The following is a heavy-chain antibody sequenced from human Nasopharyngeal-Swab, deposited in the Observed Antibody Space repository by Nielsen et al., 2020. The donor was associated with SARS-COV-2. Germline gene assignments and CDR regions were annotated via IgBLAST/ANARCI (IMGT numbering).Heavy chain of an antibody. V-gene: IGHV4-34*01. Sequence: SEPLSPTCAAHGGPFSGYYWSWTRQPPGKGLEWIGEINHSGSTNYNPSPKSRVTISVDTSKNQFSLKLSSVTAADTAVYYCARSSYWFVVGLLRPNRLFDYWGQGTLVTVSS. D-gene: IGHD2-21*01. CDR2: INHSGST. CDR1: GGPFSGYY. J-gene: IGHJ4*02. CDR3: ARSSYWFVVGLLRPNRLFDY.